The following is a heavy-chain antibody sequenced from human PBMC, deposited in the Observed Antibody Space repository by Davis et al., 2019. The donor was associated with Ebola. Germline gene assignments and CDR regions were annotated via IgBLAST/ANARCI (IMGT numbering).Heavy chain of an antibody. CDR1: GYTFTTYY. D-gene: IGHD2-15*01. V-gene: IGHV1-46*01. Sequence: AASVKVSCKASGYTFTTYYMHWVRQAPGQGLEWMGIINPSGGRTSYAQKFQGRVTMTRDTSTSTVYMELTSLRSEDTAVYYCARMCSGGSCYNDAFDMWGQGTMVTVSS. CDR3: ARMCSGGSCYNDAFDM. J-gene: IGHJ3*02. CDR2: INPSGGRT.